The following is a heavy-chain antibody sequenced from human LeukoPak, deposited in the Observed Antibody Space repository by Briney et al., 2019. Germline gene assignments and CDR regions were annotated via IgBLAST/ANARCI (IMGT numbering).Heavy chain of an antibody. Sequence: SSETLSLTCTVSGGSISSSSYYWGWIRQPPGKGLEWIGSIYYSGSTYYNPSLKSRVTISVATSKNQFSLTLSSVTAADTAVYYCARPSWYSSSSGGSYWFDPWGQGTLVTVSS. CDR1: GGSISSSSYY. CDR2: IYYSGST. V-gene: IGHV4-39*01. CDR3: ARPSWYSSSSGGSYWFDP. J-gene: IGHJ5*02. D-gene: IGHD6-6*01.